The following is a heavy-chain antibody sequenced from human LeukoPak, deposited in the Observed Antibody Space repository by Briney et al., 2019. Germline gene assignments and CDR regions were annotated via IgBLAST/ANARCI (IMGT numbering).Heavy chain of an antibody. V-gene: IGHV1-18*01. CDR1: GYTFTSYG. CDR3: ARDLQECVVRNDWIDP. D-gene: IGHD4-23*01. CDR2: ISAYNGNT. J-gene: IGHJ5*02. Sequence: ASVKVSCMASGYTFTSYGINWVRQAPGQGLEWMGWISAYNGNTNYAQKLQGRVTMTTDTSTSTAYMELRSLRSDDTAVYYCARDLQECVVRNDWIDPWGQGTLVTVSS.